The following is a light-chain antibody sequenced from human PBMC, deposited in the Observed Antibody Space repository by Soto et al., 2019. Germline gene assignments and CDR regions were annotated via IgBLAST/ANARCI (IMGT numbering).Light chain of an antibody. CDR2: ETS. V-gene: IGKV1-5*03. CDR1: QSIRSW. CDR3: QQYTSYSRGT. Sequence: DIQMTQSPSTLSASVGDRVTITCRASQSIRSWLAWYQQKPGKAPNLLIYETSSLESGVPSRFSGSGSGTEFTLTISRLQPDDFATYYCQQYTSYSRGTFGQGTRVEIK. J-gene: IGKJ1*01.